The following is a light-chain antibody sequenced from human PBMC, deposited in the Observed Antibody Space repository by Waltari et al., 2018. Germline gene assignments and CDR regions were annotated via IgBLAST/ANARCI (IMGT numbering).Light chain of an antibody. CDR2: KVS. V-gene: IGKV2-30*02. CDR1: QSLVPRDGTTY. CDR3: MQGTHWLWT. Sequence: DVVMTQSPLSLPVTLGQPASISCRSTQSLVPRDGTTYLNWFQQRPGQSPRRLIYKVSNRDSGVPDRFSGSGSGTDFTLKISRVEAEDVGVYYCMQGTHWLWTVGQGTKVEIK. J-gene: IGKJ1*01.